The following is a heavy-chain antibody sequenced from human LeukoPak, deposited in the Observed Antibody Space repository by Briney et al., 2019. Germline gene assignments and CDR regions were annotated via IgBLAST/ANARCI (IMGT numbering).Heavy chain of an antibody. CDR2: IRYDGSNK. D-gene: IGHD3-3*01. V-gene: IGHV3-30*02. Sequence: PGGSLRLSCAASGFIFTDYPFHWVRQAPGKGLEWVAFIRYDGSNKYYADSVKGRFTISRDNSKNTLYLQMNSLRAEDTAVYYCAKDQWEVLRFLEREFAFDYWGQGTLVTVSS. CDR3: AKDQWEVLRFLEREFAFDY. J-gene: IGHJ4*02. CDR1: GFIFTDYP.